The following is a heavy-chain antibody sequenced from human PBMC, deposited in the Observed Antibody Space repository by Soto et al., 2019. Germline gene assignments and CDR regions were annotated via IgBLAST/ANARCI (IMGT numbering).Heavy chain of an antibody. D-gene: IGHD5-12*01. CDR1: GGSVSSGDYY. Sequence: QVHLQESGPGLVKPSQTLSLNCTVSGGSVSSGDYYWTWIRQHPGKGLEWIGSISYTGRTYYNPSLESRVSISVDTSRTHSSLRLNSVTAADTAVYYCATTGGYGTPGDYWGQGTLVTVSS. V-gene: IGHV4-31*03. CDR2: ISYTGRT. J-gene: IGHJ4*02. CDR3: ATTGGYGTPGDY.